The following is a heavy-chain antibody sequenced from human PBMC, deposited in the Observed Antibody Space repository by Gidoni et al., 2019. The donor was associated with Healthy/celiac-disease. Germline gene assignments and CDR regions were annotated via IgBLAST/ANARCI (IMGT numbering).Heavy chain of an antibody. J-gene: IGHJ4*02. D-gene: IGHD3-10*01. CDR2: IYSGGST. CDR1: GFTGSSHY. CDR3: ARGDSSEARPGLVLYDY. Sequence: EVQLVETGGGLIQPGGSLRLSCAASGFTGSSHYMSWVRQAPGTGLDWVSVIYSGGSTYYADSVKGRFTISRDNSKNTLYLQMNSLRAEDTAVYYCARGDSSEARPGLVLYDYWGQGTMVTVSS. V-gene: IGHV3-53*02.